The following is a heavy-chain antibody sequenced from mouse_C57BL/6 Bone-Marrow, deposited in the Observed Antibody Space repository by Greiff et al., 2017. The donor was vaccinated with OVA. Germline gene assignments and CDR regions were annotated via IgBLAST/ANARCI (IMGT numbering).Heavy chain of an antibody. Sequence: EVQGVESGGGLVQPGGSLSLSCAASGYTFTDSYMSWVRQPPGKALEWLGFIRNKANGYTTEYSASVKGRFTISRDNSQSILYLQMNALRAEDSATYYCARRFITTMDYWGQGTSVTVSS. CDR1: GYTFTDSY. CDR2: IRNKANGYTT. D-gene: IGHD1-1*01. V-gene: IGHV7-3*01. J-gene: IGHJ4*01. CDR3: ARRFITTMDY.